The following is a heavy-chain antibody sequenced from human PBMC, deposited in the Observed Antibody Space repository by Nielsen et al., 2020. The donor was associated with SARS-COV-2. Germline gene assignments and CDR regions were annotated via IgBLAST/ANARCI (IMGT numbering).Heavy chain of an antibody. CDR1: GFTFDDYA. J-gene: IGHJ6*02. D-gene: IGHD6-13*01. CDR2: ISWNSGSI. V-gene: IGHV3-9*01. Sequence: GGSLRLSCAASGFTFDDYAMHWVRQAPGKGLEWVSGISWNSGSIGYADSVKGRFTISRDNAKNSLYLQMNSLRAEDTALYYCANLASSRQTPYGMDVWGQGTTVTVSS. CDR3: ANLASSRQTPYGMDV.